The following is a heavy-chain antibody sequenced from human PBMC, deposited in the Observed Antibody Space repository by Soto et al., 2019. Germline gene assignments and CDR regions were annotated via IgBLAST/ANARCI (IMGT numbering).Heavy chain of an antibody. Sequence: PSETLSLTCTVSGGSISSGGYYWSWIRQHPGKGLEWIGYIYYSGSTYYNPSLKSRVTISVDTSKNQFSLKLSSVTAADTAVYYCARHDYDFWSGYYRLAWFDPWGQGTLVTVSS. CDR2: IYYSGST. J-gene: IGHJ5*02. CDR1: GGSISSGGYY. D-gene: IGHD3-3*01. V-gene: IGHV4-39*01. CDR3: ARHDYDFWSGYYRLAWFDP.